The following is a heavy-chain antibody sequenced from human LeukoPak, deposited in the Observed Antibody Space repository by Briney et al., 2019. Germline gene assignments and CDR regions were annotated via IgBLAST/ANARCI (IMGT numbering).Heavy chain of an antibody. CDR1: GDSINNNNYY. V-gene: IGHV4-39*07. CDR3: VRAGSYYGSGSLNY. D-gene: IGHD3-10*01. J-gene: IGHJ4*02. Sequence: SETLSLTCTVSGDSINNNNYYWGWIRRPPGKGLEWIGNIYYNGRTYYSPSLKSRGTISVDTSKNQFSLKLSSVTAADTAVYYCVRAGSYYGSGSLNYWGQGTLVTVSS. CDR2: IYYNGRT.